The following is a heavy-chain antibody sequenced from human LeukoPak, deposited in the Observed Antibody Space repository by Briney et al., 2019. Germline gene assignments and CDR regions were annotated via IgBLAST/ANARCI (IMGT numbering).Heavy chain of an antibody. CDR3: AKDLRPDGRYDFDH. CDR2: IVGNGCGI. Sequence: GGSLRLSCAASGFTFSTYAMNWVRQAPGKGLEWVSVIVGNGCGIHYADSVKGRFSISRDNSGNTVYLQMNSLRVEDTAVYYCAKDLRPDGRYDFDHWGQGTLVTVS. CDR1: GFTFSTYA. J-gene: IGHJ4*02. D-gene: IGHD5-12*01. V-gene: IGHV3-23*01.